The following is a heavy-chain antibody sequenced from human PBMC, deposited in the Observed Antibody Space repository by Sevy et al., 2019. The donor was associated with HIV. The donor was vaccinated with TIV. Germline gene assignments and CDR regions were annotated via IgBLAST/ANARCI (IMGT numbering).Heavy chain of an antibody. CDR1: GFTFSGNW. CDR3: ARDAGYCSSTSCYRGDYFDY. V-gene: IGHV3-7*01. Sequence: GGSLRLACAASGFTFSGNWMSWVRRAPGKGLEWVADLKDDGSEKDYVDSVKGRFTISRDNAKKSLYLQMNNLRAEDTAVYYCARDAGYCSSTSCYRGDYFDYWVQGTLVTVSS. CDR2: LKDDGSEK. D-gene: IGHD2-2*02. J-gene: IGHJ4*02.